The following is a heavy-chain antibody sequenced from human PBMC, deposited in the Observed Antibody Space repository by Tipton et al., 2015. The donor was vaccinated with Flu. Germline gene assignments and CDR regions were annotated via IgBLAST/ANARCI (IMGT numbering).Heavy chain of an antibody. D-gene: IGHD3-16*01. CDR1: GFTFSHFG. J-gene: IGHJ4*02. CDR3: ARGFIRLCDY. Sequence: SLRLSCAASGFTFSHFGIHWVRQAPGKGLEWVAFIRFDGSNEDYADSVKGRFTISRDNAKNSLYLQMNGLRAEDTAVYYCARGFIRLCDYWGQGTLVTVSS. CDR2: IRFDGSNE. V-gene: IGHV3-30*02.